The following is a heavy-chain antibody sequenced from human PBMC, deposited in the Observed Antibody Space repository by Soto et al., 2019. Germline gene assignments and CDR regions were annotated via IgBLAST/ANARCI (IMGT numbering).Heavy chain of an antibody. CDR2: IYYSGTT. J-gene: IGHJ4*02. CDR3: ARSQRGRTAFTFDY. CDR1: GDSVSNDNYY. Sequence: PSETLSLTCAVSGDSVSNDNYYWSWIRQPPGKGLEWIGYIYYSGTTNYNSYLKSRLSLSVDMWKNQFSLKLASVTAAGTAVYFCARSQRGRTAFTFDYWGQGALVTVSS. D-gene: IGHD3-16*01. V-gene: IGHV4-61*01.